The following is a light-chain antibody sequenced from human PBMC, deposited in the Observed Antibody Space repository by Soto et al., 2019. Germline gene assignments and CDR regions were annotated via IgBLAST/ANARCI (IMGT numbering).Light chain of an antibody. CDR2: GAS. CDR3: QQSYTSPTT. J-gene: IGKJ5*01. Sequence: DIQMTQSPPFLSASVGDRVTITCRASQSIGKHLNWYQQKPGKAPKFLIYGASTLQSGVPPRFTGSGSGTDFTLTVNSLQAEDFATYYCQQSYTSPTTFGQGTRLEIK. CDR1: QSIGKH. V-gene: IGKV1-39*01.